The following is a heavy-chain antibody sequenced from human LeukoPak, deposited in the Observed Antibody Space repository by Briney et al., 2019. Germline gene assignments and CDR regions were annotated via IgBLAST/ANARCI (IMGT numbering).Heavy chain of an antibody. V-gene: IGHV3-30*18. Sequence: GGSLRLSCAASGFTFSSYDMHWVRQAPGKGLEWVAVISYDGSNKYYADSVKGRFTISRDNSKSTLYLQMNSLRAEDTAVYYCAKLPGRAADYWGQGTLVTVSS. J-gene: IGHJ4*02. CDR1: GFTFSSYD. CDR3: AKLPGRAADY. CDR2: ISYDGSNK.